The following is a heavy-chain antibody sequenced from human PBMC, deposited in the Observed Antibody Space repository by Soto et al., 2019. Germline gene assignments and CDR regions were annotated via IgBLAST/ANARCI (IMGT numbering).Heavy chain of an antibody. J-gene: IGHJ4*02. V-gene: IGHV4-59*01. CDR3: ARGPYDSSGYYYDY. CDR1: GGSISSYC. D-gene: IGHD3-22*01. Sequence: SETRSRTWTVSGGSISSYCWSWIRQPPGKGLEWIGYIYYSGSTSYNPSLKSRVTISVDTSKNQFSLQLSSVTAADTAVYYCARGPYDSSGYYYDYWGQGTLVTVSS. CDR2: IYYSGST.